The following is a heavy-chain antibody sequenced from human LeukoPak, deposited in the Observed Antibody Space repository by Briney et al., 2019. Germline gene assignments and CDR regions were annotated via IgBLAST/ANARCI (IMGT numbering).Heavy chain of an antibody. CDR1: GFTFSDYY. V-gene: IGHV3-7*01. D-gene: IGHD5-24*01. J-gene: IGHJ4*02. CDR2: IKQDGSEK. Sequence: PGGSLRLSCAASGFTFSDYYMSWIRQAPGKGPEWVAKIKQDGSEKFYARSVMGRFTISRDNTKNSLYLQMSSLRVDDTAVYYCARGREGHYFDYWGQGTLVTVSS. CDR3: ARGREGHYFDY.